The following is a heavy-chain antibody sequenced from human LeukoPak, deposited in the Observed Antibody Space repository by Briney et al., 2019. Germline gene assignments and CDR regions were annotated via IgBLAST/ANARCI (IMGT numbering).Heavy chain of an antibody. D-gene: IGHD3-3*01. V-gene: IGHV1-8*01. Sequence: ASVRVSCKTSGYTFTNLDINWLRQAPGQGLEWMGWMSPNSGDTGYAQKFQGRVTITRDTSASTAYMELSSLRSEDTAVYYCARDPSITIFGVVIETPLDYWGQGTLVTVSS. J-gene: IGHJ4*02. CDR1: GYTFTNLD. CDR2: MSPNSGDT. CDR3: ARDPSITIFGVVIETPLDY.